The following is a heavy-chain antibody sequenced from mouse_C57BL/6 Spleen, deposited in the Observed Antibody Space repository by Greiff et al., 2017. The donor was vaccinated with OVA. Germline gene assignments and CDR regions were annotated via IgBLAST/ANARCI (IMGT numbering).Heavy chain of an antibody. Sequence: EVKLQESGPELVKPGASVKIPCKASGYTFTDYNMDWVKQSHGKSLEWIGDINPNNGGTIYNQKFKGKATLTVDKSSSTAYMELRSLTSEDTAVYYCARGHYGSSRKWYFDVWGTGTTVTVSS. V-gene: IGHV1-18*01. CDR2: INPNNGGT. CDR1: GYTFTDYN. J-gene: IGHJ1*03. D-gene: IGHD1-1*01. CDR3: ARGHYGSSRKWYFDV.